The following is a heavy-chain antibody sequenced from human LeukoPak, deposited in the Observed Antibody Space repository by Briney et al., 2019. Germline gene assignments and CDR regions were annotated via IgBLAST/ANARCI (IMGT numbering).Heavy chain of an antibody. J-gene: IGHJ4*02. CDR3: AREDDVLAGYPFDY. Sequence: PGGSWRLSCAGSGFTFSSYEMIWVRQAPGKGLEWGSYISSTGSTIYYADSVKGRFTISRDNARNSLYLQMNSLRDEDTAVYYCAREDDVLAGYPFDYWGQGTLVTVSS. CDR1: GFTFSSYE. V-gene: IGHV3-48*03. CDR2: ISSTGSTI. D-gene: IGHD3-9*01.